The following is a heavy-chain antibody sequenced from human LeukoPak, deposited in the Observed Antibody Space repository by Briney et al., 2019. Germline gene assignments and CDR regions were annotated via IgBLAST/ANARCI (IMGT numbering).Heavy chain of an antibody. CDR3: AAPSTAAASYYYGMDV. CDR2: INAGNGNT. D-gene: IGHD2-15*01. V-gene: IGHV1-3*01. J-gene: IGHJ6*02. CDR1: GYTFTSYA. Sequence: GASVKVSCKASGYTFTSYAMHWVRQAPGQRREWMGWINAGNGNTKYSQKFQGRVTITRDTSASTAYMELSSLRSEDTAVYYCAAPSTAAASYYYGMDVWGQGTTVTVSS.